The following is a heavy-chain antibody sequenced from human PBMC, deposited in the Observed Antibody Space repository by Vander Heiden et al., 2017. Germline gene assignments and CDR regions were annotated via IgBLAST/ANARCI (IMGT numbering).Heavy chain of an antibody. J-gene: IGHJ4*02. V-gene: IGHV3-21*01. Sequence: EVQLVESGGGLVKPGGSVRLSCSAAGFRFSTNPVTWVRQAPGKRLEWLSSIDSSSRYMYYAASVKGRFTISRENAKNSLFLQMSSLRVEDTAVDYCARQRRSSCDYWGQGTLVTVSS. CDR2: IDSSSRYM. CDR3: ARQRRSSCDY. D-gene: IGHD6-13*01. CDR1: GFRFSTNP.